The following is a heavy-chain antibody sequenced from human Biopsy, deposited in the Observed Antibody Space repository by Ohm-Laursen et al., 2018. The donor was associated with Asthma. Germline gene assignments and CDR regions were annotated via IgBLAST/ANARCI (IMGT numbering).Heavy chain of an antibody. CDR2: IYYSGST. Sequence: GTLSLTCTVSGVSIGSDYWSWIRQPPGKGLEWIGHIYYSGSTNYQPSLKSRVTISVDTSKNQFSLKLRSVTAADAAVYYCARGISRVTGLFDHFDSWGQGTLVTVSS. D-gene: IGHD2-21*02. CDR1: GVSIGSDY. CDR3: ARGISRVTGLFDHFDS. J-gene: IGHJ4*02. V-gene: IGHV4-59*01.